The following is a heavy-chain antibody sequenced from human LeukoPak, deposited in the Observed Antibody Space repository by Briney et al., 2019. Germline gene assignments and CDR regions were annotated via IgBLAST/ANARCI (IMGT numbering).Heavy chain of an antibody. CDR1: GFTFSSYA. J-gene: IGHJ4*02. CDR2: ISYDGSNK. Sequence: GGSLRLSCAASGFTFSSYAMHWVRQAPGKGLEWVAVISYDGSNKYYADSVKGRFTISRDNSKNTLYLRMNSLRAEDTAVYYCAKASRINGQVYYFDYWGQGTLVTVSS. D-gene: IGHD2-8*01. V-gene: IGHV3-30-3*01. CDR3: AKASRINGQVYYFDY.